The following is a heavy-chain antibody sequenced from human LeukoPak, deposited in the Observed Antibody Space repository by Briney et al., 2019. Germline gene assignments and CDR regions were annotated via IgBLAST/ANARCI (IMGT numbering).Heavy chain of an antibody. J-gene: IGHJ3*02. D-gene: IGHD1-26*01. Sequence: GASLKISCKGSGYRFTSYWIGWVRQMPGKGLEWMGFIYPGDSDTRYSPSFQGQVTISADKSMSTAYLQWSSLKASDTAMYYCARRRGRYSGDAFDIWGQGTMVTVSS. CDR2: IYPGDSDT. CDR3: ARRRGRYSGDAFDI. CDR1: GYRFTSYW. V-gene: IGHV5-51*01.